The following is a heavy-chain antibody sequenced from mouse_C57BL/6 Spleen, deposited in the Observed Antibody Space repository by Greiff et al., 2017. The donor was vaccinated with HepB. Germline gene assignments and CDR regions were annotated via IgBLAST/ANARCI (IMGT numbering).Heavy chain of an antibody. CDR1: GYTFTDYY. Sequence: EVQLQQSGPELVKPGASVKISCKASGYTFTDYYMNWVKQSHGKSLEWIGDINPNNGGTSYNQKFKGKATLTVDKSSSTAYMELRSLTSEDSAVYYCARTGGIYYEYDKGYYFDYWGQGTTLTVAS. CDR3: ARTGGIYYEYDKGYYFDY. CDR2: INPNNGGT. J-gene: IGHJ2*01. D-gene: IGHD2-4*01. V-gene: IGHV1-26*01.